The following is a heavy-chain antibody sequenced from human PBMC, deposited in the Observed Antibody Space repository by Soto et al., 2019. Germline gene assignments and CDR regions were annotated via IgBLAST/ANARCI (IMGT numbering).Heavy chain of an antibody. CDR2: IKSKTDGGTT. CDR1: GFTFSNAW. CDR3: TTPEGGGSYYVKWYAFDI. J-gene: IGHJ3*02. D-gene: IGHD1-26*01. Sequence: GGSLRLSCAASGFTFSNAWMNWVRQAPGKGLEWVGRIKSKTDGGTTDYAAPVKGRFTISRDDSKNTLYLQMNSLKTEDTAVYYCTTPEGGGSYYVKWYAFDIWGQGTMVTVSS. V-gene: IGHV3-15*07.